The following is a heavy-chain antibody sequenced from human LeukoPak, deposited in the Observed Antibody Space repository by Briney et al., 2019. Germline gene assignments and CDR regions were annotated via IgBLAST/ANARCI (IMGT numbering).Heavy chain of an antibody. CDR3: AGGIFDI. J-gene: IGHJ3*02. V-gene: IGHV3-7*04. CDR1: GFTFSTYW. CDR2: IKEDGSEK. Sequence: GGSLRLSCAASGFTFSTYWMAWIRQAPGKGLEWVDNIKEDGSEKYYVDSVKGRFTISRDNAKNSVFLQMNSLRVEDTAVYYCAGGIFDIWGQGTMVTVSS.